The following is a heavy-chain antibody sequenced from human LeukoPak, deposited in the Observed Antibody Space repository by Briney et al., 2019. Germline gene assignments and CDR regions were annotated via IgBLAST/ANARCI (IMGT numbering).Heavy chain of an antibody. CDR2: TYYWSKLYD. J-gene: IGHJ4*02. CDR3: ARDGGTSGWYTFDY. V-gene: IGHV6-1*01. CDR1: GDSVPSNNGA. D-gene: IGHD6-19*01. Sequence: SQTLSLICAISGDSVPSNNGAWNWIRQSPSRVLEWLRRTYYWSKLYDDYAGSMKGRRSISPDTSKNQFSLQLYSVTHEDTAVYYCARDGGTSGWYTFDYWGQGTLVTVSS.